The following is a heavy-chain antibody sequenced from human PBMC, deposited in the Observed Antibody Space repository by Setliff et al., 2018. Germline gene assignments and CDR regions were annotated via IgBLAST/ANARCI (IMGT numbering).Heavy chain of an antibody. J-gene: IGHJ3*02. Sequence: GGSLRLSCAASGFTFSSYWMSWVRQAPGKGPGWVANIKQDGSEKYYVDSVKGRFTISRDNAKNSLYLQMNSLRAEDTAVYYCARDDYDILTGSPGEDAFDIWGQGTMVTVSS. D-gene: IGHD3-9*01. CDR2: IKQDGSEK. CDR1: GFTFSSYW. V-gene: IGHV3-7*01. CDR3: ARDDYDILTGSPGEDAFDI.